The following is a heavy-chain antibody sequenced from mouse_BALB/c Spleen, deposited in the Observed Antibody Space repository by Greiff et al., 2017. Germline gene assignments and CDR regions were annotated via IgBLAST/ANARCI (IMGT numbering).Heavy chain of an antibody. J-gene: IGHJ3*01. CDR3: ANSLDYYGSRSPFAY. Sequence: QVQLQQPGAELVKPGAPVKLSCKASGYTFTSYWMNWVKQRPGRGLEWIGRIDPSDSETHYNQKFKDKATLTVDKSSSTAYIQLSSLTSEDSAVYYCANSLDYYGSRSPFAYWGQGTLVTVSA. CDR1: GYTFTSYW. CDR2: IDPSDSET. D-gene: IGHD1-1*01. V-gene: IGHV1-69*02.